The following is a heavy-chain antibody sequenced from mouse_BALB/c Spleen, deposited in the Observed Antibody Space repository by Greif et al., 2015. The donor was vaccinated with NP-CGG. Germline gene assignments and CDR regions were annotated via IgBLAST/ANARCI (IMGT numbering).Heavy chain of an antibody. V-gene: IGHV14-3*02. D-gene: IGHD1-1*02. J-gene: IGHJ4*01. CDR3: ASPLAPFDYGYARDY. CDR1: GFNIKDTY. Sequence: VQLQQSGAELVKPGASVKLSCTASGFNIKDTYMHWVKQRPEQGLEWIGRIDPANGNTKYDPKFQGKATITADTSSNAGYLQVSRRTSEGAAVYYCASPLAPFDYGYARDYWGQGSSAAVSS. CDR2: IDPANGNT.